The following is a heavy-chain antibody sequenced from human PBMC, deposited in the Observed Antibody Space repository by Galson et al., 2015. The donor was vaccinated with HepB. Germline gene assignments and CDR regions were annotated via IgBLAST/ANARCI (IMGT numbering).Heavy chain of an antibody. V-gene: IGHV3-30*02. CDR3: AGEGTFRAVAGPGAY. CDR1: GLTFSSYG. Sequence: SLRLSCASSGLTFSSYGLHWVRQAPGKGLDWVAFIQFDGTLEYSAGSVQGRFTISRDNSKNMLSLEMRSLRVEDTGVYYCAGEGTFRAVAGPGAYWGQGTQVTVSS. D-gene: IGHD6-19*01. J-gene: IGHJ4*02. CDR2: IQFDGTLE.